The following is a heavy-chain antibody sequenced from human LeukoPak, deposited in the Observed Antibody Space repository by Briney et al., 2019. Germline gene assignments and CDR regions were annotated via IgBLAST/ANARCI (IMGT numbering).Heavy chain of an antibody. CDR3: ARAPGIVDY. D-gene: IGHD6-13*01. J-gene: IGHJ4*02. V-gene: IGHV4-34*01. CDR2: INHSGST. Sequence: SETLSLTCAVYGGSFSGYYWSWIRQPPGKGLEWIGEINHSGSTNYNPSLKSRVTISVDTSKNQFSLKLSSVTAADTAVYYCARAPGIVDYWGQGALVTVSS. CDR1: GGSFSGYY.